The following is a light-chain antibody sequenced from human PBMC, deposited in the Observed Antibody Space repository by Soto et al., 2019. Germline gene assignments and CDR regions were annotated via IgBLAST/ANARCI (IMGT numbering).Light chain of an antibody. V-gene: IGLV2-14*03. CDR3: SSYTSSSTYV. CDR2: DVS. Sequence: QSALTQPASVSGSPGESITLSCTGTSSDVGGYNSVSWYQHHPGKAPKLILYDVSNRPSGASNRFSGSKSGNTASLTISGLQAEDEADYYCSSYTSSSTYVFGTGTKVTVL. J-gene: IGLJ1*01. CDR1: SSDVGGYNS.